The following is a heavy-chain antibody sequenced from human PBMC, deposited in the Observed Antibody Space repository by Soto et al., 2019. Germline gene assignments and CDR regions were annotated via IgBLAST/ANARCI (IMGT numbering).Heavy chain of an antibody. J-gene: IGHJ3*02. Sequence: NPGGSLRLSCAASGFTFSSYSMNWVRQAPGKGLEWVSSISSSSSYIYYADSVKGRFTISRDNAKNSLYLQMNSLRAEDTAVYYCARVGYYYDSRDPDDAFDIWGQGTMVTVSS. CDR1: GFTFSSYS. V-gene: IGHV3-21*01. D-gene: IGHD3-22*01. CDR3: ARVGYYYDSRDPDDAFDI. CDR2: ISSSSSYI.